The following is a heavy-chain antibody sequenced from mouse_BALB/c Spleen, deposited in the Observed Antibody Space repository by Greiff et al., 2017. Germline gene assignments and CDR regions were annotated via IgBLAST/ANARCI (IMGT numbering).Heavy chain of an antibody. CDR1: GFSLTSYG. V-gene: IGHV2-3*01. CDR2: IWGDGST. Sequence: VKLQESGPGLVEPSQSLSITCTVSGFSLTSYGVSWVRQPPGKGLEWLGVIWGDGSTNYHSALISRLSISKDNSKSQVFLKLNSLQTDDTATYYCAIPRLRYAMDYWGQGTSVTVSS. D-gene: IGHD1-2*01. CDR3: AIPRLRYAMDY. J-gene: IGHJ4*01.